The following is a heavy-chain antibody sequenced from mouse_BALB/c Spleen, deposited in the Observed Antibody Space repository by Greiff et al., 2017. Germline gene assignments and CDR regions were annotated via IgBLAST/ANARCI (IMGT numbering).Heavy chain of an antibody. Sequence: EVQLQESGPSLVKPSQTLSLTCSVTGDSITSGYWNWIRKFPGNKLEYMGYISYSGSTYYNPSLKSRISITRDTSKNQYYLQLNSVTTEDTATYYCARYRGFLYYFDYWGQGTTLTVSS. CDR2: ISYSGST. CDR1: GDSITSGY. J-gene: IGHJ2*01. CDR3: ARYRGFLYYFDY. V-gene: IGHV3-8*02.